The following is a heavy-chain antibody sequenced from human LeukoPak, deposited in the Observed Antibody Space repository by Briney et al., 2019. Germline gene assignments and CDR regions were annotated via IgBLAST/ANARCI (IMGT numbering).Heavy chain of an antibody. Sequence: PGGSLRLSCAASGFTLSTYSMHWVRQAPGKGLEWVSSIRSGSTYINYADSVKGRFTISRDDAKNSLYLQMNSLRAEDTAVYYCARDGIFDYWGQGTLVTVSS. CDR1: GFTLSTYS. CDR2: IRSGSTYI. J-gene: IGHJ4*02. V-gene: IGHV3-21*01. CDR3: ARDGIFDY.